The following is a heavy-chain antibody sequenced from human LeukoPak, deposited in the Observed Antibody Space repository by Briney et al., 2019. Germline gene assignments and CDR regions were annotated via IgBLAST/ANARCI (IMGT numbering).Heavy chain of an antibody. J-gene: IGHJ5*02. V-gene: IGHV1-46*01. D-gene: IGHD6-6*01. CDR2: IHPSSGGA. Sequence: ASVKVSCKASGYTFTRFHIHWVRQAPGQGLEWMGIIHPSSGGATSAQKFQGRLTMTRDTSTSTVYMELSSLRSEDTAVYYCARDSDASSLADPWGQGTLVTVST. CDR1: GYTFTRFH. CDR3: ARDSDASSLADP.